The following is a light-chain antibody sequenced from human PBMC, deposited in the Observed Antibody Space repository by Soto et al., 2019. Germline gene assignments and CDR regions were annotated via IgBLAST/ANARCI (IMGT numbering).Light chain of an antibody. V-gene: IGKV3-20*01. CDR3: QEYGSSRT. Sequence: EIVLTQSPGTLSLSPGERATLSCRASQSVSSRYLVWYQQKPGQAPRLLIYGASNRATGIRDRFSGSGSGTDFTLTISRLEPEDFAVYYCQEYGSSRTFGQGTKVEIK. CDR2: GAS. CDR1: QSVSSRY. J-gene: IGKJ1*01.